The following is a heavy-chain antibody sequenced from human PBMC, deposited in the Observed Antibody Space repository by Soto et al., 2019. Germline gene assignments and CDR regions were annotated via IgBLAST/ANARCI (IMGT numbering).Heavy chain of an antibody. Sequence: ASVKVSCKASGYTFTSYGISWVRQAPGQGLEWMGWISAYNGNTNHAQKLQGRVTMTTDTSTSTAYMELRSLRSDDTAVYYCARDTNGQQWLVRIAGKPMRYYFDYWGQGTLVTVSS. J-gene: IGHJ4*02. CDR3: ARDTNGQQWLVRIAGKPMRYYFDY. CDR1: GYTFTSYG. CDR2: ISAYNGNT. V-gene: IGHV1-18*01. D-gene: IGHD6-19*01.